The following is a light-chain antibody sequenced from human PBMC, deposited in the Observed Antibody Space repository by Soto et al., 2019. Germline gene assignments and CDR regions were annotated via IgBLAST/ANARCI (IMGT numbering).Light chain of an antibody. J-gene: IGLJ2*01. CDR1: SSDVGAYIY. Sequence: QSVLTQPPSASGSPGQSVTISCTGTSSDVGAYIYDSWYQQHPGKAPKLLIYEVNKRPSGVPDRFSGSKSGNTASLTVSGLQAEDEADYYCSSYAGSNSFVVFGGGTKLTVL. V-gene: IGLV2-8*01. CDR2: EVN. CDR3: SSYAGSNSFVV.